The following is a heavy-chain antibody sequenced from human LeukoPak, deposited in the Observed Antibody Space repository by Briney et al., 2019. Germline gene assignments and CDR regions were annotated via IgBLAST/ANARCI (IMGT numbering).Heavy chain of an antibody. J-gene: IGHJ5*02. CDR3: ARDRTAMVRGDWFDP. V-gene: IGHV1-2*02. CDR2: INPNSGGT. Sequence: GASVKVSCKASGYTFTGYYMHWVRQAPGQGLEWMGWINPNSGGTNYAQKFQGRVTMTRDTSISTAYMELSRLRSDDTAVYYCARDRTAMVRGDWFDPWGQGTLVTVSS. CDR1: GYTFTGYY. D-gene: IGHD5-18*01.